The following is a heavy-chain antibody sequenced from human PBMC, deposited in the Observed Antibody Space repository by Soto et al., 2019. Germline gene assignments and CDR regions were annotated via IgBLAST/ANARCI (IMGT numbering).Heavy chain of an antibody. Sequence: EVQLLEYGGGLVQSGGSLTLSCAASGFTFRDYTMSWVRQAPGKVLECISVILSDYNTYYVDSVRGRFTISRDTSKNTLYLEMNSLRAEDTAVYYCARRVNGYFDYWGQGALVTVSS. CDR3: ARRVNGYFDY. J-gene: IGHJ4*02. V-gene: IGHV3-23*03. CDR2: ILSDYNT. CDR1: GFTFRDYT. D-gene: IGHD2-8*01.